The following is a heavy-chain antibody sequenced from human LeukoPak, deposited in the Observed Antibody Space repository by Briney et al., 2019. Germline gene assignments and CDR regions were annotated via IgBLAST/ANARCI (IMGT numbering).Heavy chain of an antibody. J-gene: IGHJ3*02. V-gene: IGHV3-53*05. CDR3: AKGLEWVAVDAFNI. Sequence: PGGSLRLSCAASGFTFSSYSMTWVRQAPGKGLEWVSVIYSGGSTYYADSVKGRFTITRDNSKNTLYLQMNSLRAEDTALYYCAKGLEWVAVDAFNIWGQGTMVTVSS. D-gene: IGHD3-3*01. CDR1: GFTFSSYS. CDR2: IYSGGST.